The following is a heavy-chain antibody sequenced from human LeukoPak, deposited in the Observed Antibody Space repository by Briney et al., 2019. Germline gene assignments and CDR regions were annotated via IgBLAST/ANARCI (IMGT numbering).Heavy chain of an antibody. CDR3: ARVKAVAGTRGAFDI. Sequence: ASVKVSCKASGYTFTSYGISWVRQAPGQGLEWMGRINPNSGGTNYAQKFQGRVTMTRDTSISTAYMELSRLRSDDTAVYYCARVKAVAGTRGAFDIWGQGTMVTVSS. V-gene: IGHV1-2*06. J-gene: IGHJ3*02. D-gene: IGHD6-19*01. CDR2: INPNSGGT. CDR1: GYTFTSYG.